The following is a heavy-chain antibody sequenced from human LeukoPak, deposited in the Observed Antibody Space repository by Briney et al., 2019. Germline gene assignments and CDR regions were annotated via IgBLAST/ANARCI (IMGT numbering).Heavy chain of an antibody. CDR2: INHSGST. CDR1: GGSISSYY. V-gene: IGHV4-34*01. CDR3: FDP. J-gene: IGHJ5*02. Sequence: PSETLSLTCTVSGGSISSYYWSWIRQPPGKGLEWIGEINHSGSTNYNPSLKSRVSVTAADTAVYYCARAFTVGTMVRGVRNWFDPWGQGTLVTVSS. D-gene: IGHD3-10*01.